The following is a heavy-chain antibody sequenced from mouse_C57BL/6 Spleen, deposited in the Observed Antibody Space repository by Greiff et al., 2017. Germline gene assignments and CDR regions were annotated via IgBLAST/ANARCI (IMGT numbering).Heavy chain of an antibody. Sequence: VQLQQSGAELVRPGASVTLSCKASGYTFTDYEMHWVKQTPVHGLEWIGAIDPETGGTAYNQKFKGKAILTADKSSSTAYMELRSLTSEDSAVYYCTRENDYDGYWGQGTTLTVSS. CDR1: GYTFTDYE. CDR3: TRENDYDGY. CDR2: IDPETGGT. J-gene: IGHJ2*01. V-gene: IGHV1-15*01. D-gene: IGHD2-4*01.